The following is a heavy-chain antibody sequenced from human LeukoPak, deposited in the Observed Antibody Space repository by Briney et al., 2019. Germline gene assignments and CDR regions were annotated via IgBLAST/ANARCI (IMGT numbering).Heavy chain of an antibody. J-gene: IGHJ4*02. CDR3: AREMPRTYYFDY. CDR2: INPSGGST. V-gene: IGHV1-46*01. D-gene: IGHD1-14*01. CDR1: GYTFTGYY. Sequence: ASVKVSCKASGYTFTGYYIHWVRQAPGQGPEWMGNINPSGGSTTYAQRFQDRVFMTGDTSTSTVYMELSSLRSEDTAIYYCAREMPRTYYFDYWGQGTLVTAPS.